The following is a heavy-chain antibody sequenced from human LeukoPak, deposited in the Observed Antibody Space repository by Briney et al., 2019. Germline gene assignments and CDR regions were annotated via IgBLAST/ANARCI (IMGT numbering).Heavy chain of an antibody. J-gene: IGHJ5*02. CDR2: ISHDGSNK. D-gene: IGHD2-2*01. Sequence: GGSLRLSCAASGFTFSSYGMHWVRQAPGKGLQWVALISHDGSNKYYADSVRGRFTISRDNSKNTLYLQMNSLRAEDTAVYYCAKDFVVVPAAPMNWFDPWGQGTLVTVSS. V-gene: IGHV3-30*18. CDR3: AKDFVVVPAAPMNWFDP. CDR1: GFTFSSYG.